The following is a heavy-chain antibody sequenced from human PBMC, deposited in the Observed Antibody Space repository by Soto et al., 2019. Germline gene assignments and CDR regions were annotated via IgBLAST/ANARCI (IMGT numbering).Heavy chain of an antibody. Sequence: SETLSLTCAVYGGSFSGYYWSWIRQPPGKGLEWIGEINHSGSTNYNPSLKSRVTISVDTSKNQFSLKLSSVTAADTAVYYCARQYSSSGTSFDYWGQGTLVTVSS. CDR1: GGSFSGYY. J-gene: IGHJ4*02. V-gene: IGHV4-34*01. CDR2: INHSGST. D-gene: IGHD6-6*01. CDR3: ARQYSSSGTSFDY.